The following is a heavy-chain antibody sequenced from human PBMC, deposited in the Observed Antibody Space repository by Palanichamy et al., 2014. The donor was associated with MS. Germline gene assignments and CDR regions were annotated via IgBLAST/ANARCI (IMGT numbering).Heavy chain of an antibody. V-gene: IGHV3-7*03. CDR1: GFTFRDYW. J-gene: IGHJ4*02. D-gene: IGHD5-24*01. Sequence: EVQLVESGEAWSSLGGPVRLSCVVSGFTFRDYWMSWVRQAPGKGLEWVANINKDGSEKHYVDSMRGRFTISRDDAKNSLYLQMSSLRVEDTAVYYCARDNSGDGWYYWGQGTLVPVSS. CDR3: ARDNSGDGWYY. CDR2: INKDGSEK.